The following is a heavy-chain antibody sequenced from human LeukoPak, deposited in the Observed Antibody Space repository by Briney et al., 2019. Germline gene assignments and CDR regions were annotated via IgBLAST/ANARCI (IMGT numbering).Heavy chain of an antibody. CDR1: GGSISSYY. V-gene: IGHV4-59*01. D-gene: IGHD3-16*01. Sequence: PSETLSLTCTVSGGSISSYYWSWIRQPPGKGLEWIGYIYYSGSTNYNPSLKSRVTISVDTSKNQFSLKLSSVTAADTAVYYCARDSLGSAPYYYYMDVWGKGTTVTISS. J-gene: IGHJ6*03. CDR2: IYYSGST. CDR3: ARDSLGSAPYYYYMDV.